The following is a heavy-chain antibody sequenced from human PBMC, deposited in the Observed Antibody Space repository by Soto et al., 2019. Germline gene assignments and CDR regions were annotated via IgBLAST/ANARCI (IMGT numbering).Heavy chain of an antibody. Sequence: QVQLQESGPGLVKPSQTLSLTCTVSGGSISSGDSYWSWIRQPPGRVLEWIGYIYCSGSTYYTPSLKHRVTISVDTSKNQFSLKLSSVTAADTAVYYCARAAKTYYYDSSGYYYTFDIWGQGTMVTVSS. V-gene: IGHV4-30-4*01. D-gene: IGHD3-22*01. CDR3: ARAAKTYYYDSSGYYYTFDI. CDR2: IYCSGST. J-gene: IGHJ3*02. CDR1: GGSISSGDSY.